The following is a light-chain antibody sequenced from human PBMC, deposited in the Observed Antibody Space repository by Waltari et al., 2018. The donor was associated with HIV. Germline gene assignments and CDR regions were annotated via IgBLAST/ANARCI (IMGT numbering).Light chain of an antibody. Sequence: DIVMTQSPVSLPVPPGEPASIPCRSSQSPLRSNGYMSVDWYLQKPGQSPQLLIYLGSNRASGVPDRFSGSGSATDFTLQISRVEAEDVGVYYCMQALEAPLTFGGGTRVDI. CDR2: LGS. CDR1: QSPLRSNGYMS. V-gene: IGKV2-28*01. J-gene: IGKJ4*01. CDR3: MQALEAPLT.